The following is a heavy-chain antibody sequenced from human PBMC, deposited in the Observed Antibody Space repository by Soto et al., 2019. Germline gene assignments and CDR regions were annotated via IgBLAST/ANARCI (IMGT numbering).Heavy chain of an antibody. CDR1: GYSFTSYW. CDR2: IDPSDSYT. Sequence: PGESLKISCKGSGYSFTSYWISWVRQMPGKGLEWMGRIDPSDSYTNYSPSFQGHVTISADKSISTAYLQWSSLKASDTAMYYYGEDNYGMDVWGQGTTVTVSS. V-gene: IGHV5-10-1*01. J-gene: IGHJ6*02. CDR3: GEDNYGMDV.